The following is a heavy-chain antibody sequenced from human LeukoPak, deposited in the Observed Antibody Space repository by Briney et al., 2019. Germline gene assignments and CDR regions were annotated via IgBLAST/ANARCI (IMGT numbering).Heavy chain of an antibody. V-gene: IGHV1-69*13. Sequence: GASVKVSCKASGYTFTSYDINWVRQATGQGLEWMGGTIPIFGTANYAQKFQGRVTITADESTSTAYMELSSLRSEDTAVYYCARERVTGAYYGMDVWGQGTTVTVSS. J-gene: IGHJ6*02. CDR1: GYTFTSYD. CDR2: TIPIFGTA. CDR3: ARERVTGAYYGMDV. D-gene: IGHD5-18*01.